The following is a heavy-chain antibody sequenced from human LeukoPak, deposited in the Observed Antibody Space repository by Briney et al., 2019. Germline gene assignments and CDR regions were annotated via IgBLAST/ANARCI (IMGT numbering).Heavy chain of an antibody. Sequence: PSETLSLTCTVSGYSISSGYYWGWIRQPAGKGLEWIGRIYTSGSTNYNPSLKSRVTISVDTSKNQFSLKLSSVTAADTAVYYCARGGSSGYYSLGYWGQGTLVTVSS. V-gene: IGHV4-61*02. CDR1: GYSISSGYY. CDR3: ARGGSSGYYSLGY. J-gene: IGHJ4*02. D-gene: IGHD3-22*01. CDR2: IYTSGST.